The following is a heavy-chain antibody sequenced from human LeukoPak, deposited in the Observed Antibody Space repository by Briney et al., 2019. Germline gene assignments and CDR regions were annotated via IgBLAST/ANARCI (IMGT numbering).Heavy chain of an antibody. CDR1: GFTFSSYS. Sequence: PGGSLRLSCAASGFTFSSYSMNWVRQAPGKGLEWVSSISSSSSYIYYADSVTGRFTISRDNAKNSLYLLMNRLRAEDTAVYYCARDFRDYVAYWGQGTLVTVSS. CDR3: ARDFRDYVAY. J-gene: IGHJ4*02. V-gene: IGHV3-21*01. CDR2: ISSSSSYI.